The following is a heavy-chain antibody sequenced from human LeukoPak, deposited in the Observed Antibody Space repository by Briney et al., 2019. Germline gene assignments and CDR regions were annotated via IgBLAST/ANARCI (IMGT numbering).Heavy chain of an antibody. J-gene: IGHJ4*02. CDR3: ARGYGDYGSDYFDY. Sequence: GGSLRLSCAASGFTFSSYAMHWVRQAPGKGLEWVAVISYDGSNKYYADSVKGRFTISRDNSKNTLYLQMNSLRAEDTAVYYCARGYGDYGSDYFDYWGQGTLVTVSS. CDR2: ISYDGSNK. D-gene: IGHD4-17*01. CDR1: GFTFSSYA. V-gene: IGHV3-30-3*01.